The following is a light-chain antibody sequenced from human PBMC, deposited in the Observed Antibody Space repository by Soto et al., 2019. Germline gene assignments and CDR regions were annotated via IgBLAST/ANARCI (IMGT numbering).Light chain of an antibody. CDR3: QQYGSSPPT. V-gene: IGKV3-20*01. J-gene: IGKJ1*01. CDR2: GAS. Sequence: IVLTQSTETLSLSPGERASLSCRASQSVSSSYLAWYQQKPGQAPRLLIYGASSRATGIPDRFSGSGSGTDFTLTISRLEPEDFAVYYCQQYGSSPPTFGQGTMVDIK. CDR1: QSVSSSY.